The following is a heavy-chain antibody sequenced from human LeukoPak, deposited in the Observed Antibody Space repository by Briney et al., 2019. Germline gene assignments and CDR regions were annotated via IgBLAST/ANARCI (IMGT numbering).Heavy chain of an antibody. CDR1: GYTFTIYA. Sequence: SVKVSCKASGYTFTIYAMHWVRQAPGQGLEWMGRIVPILGIANYAQKFQGRVTITADKSTSTAYMELSSLRSEDTAVYYCARVPVGYDFWSGYYTENNWFDPWGQGTLVTVSS. D-gene: IGHD3-3*01. CDR2: IVPILGIA. CDR3: ARVPVGYDFWSGYYTENNWFDP. V-gene: IGHV1-69*04. J-gene: IGHJ5*02.